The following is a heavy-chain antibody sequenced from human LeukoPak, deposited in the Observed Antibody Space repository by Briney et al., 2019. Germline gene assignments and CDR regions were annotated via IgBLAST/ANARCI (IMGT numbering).Heavy chain of an antibody. CDR2: ISSDGTNK. Sequence: GRSLRLSCAASGVTLSSYGMHWVRQAPGKGLEWVAVISSDGTNKYYADSVKGRFTISRDNSENTLHLQMNSLRPEDTAMYFCAREVAVYGTENGAFNVRGLGTTVTVSS. J-gene: IGHJ6*02. CDR1: GVTLSSYG. CDR3: AREVAVYGTENGAFNV. V-gene: IGHV3-30*03. D-gene: IGHD6-19*01.